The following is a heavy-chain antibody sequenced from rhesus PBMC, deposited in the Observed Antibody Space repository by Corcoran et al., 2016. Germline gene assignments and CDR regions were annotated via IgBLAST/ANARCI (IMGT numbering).Heavy chain of an antibody. J-gene: IGHJ5-1*01. CDR2: ISSASSYI. D-gene: IGHD3-3*01. Sequence: EVQLVESGGGLVQPGGSLRLSCAASGFTFSDYYISWVRQAPGKGMEWVSSISSASSYIYYADSVKGRFTISRDNARNSLSLQMNSLKTEDTAVYYCTLQSLNRFDVWGPGVLVTVSS. CDR1: GFTFSDYY. CDR3: TLQSLNRFDV. V-gene: IGHV3S16*01.